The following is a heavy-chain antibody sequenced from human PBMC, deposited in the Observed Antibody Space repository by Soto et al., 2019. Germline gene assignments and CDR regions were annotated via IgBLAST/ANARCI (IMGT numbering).Heavy chain of an antibody. J-gene: IGHJ4*02. CDR3: ARDLIGKAVASDY. CDR1: GGNFSSYA. V-gene: IGHV1-69*01. CDR2: IIPIFGTA. Sequence: QVQLVQSGAEVKKPGSSVNVSCKASGGNFSSYAISWVRQAPGLGHEWMGEIIPIFGTANYEQKFQGRFTITADASTSTAYMELSSLRSADTAVYYCARDLIGKAVASDYCGQGNLVTVSS. D-gene: IGHD6-19*01.